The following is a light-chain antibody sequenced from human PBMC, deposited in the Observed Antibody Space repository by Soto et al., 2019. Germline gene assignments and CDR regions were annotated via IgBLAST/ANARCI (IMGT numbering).Light chain of an antibody. Sequence: EIVLTQSPATLSLSPGERATLSCRASQRVSSYLAWYQQKPGQAPRLLIYDASNRATGIPARFSGSGSGTDFTLTISSLEPEDFEVYYCQQRSNWLRTFGQGTKVEIK. V-gene: IGKV3-11*01. CDR2: DAS. CDR1: QRVSSY. J-gene: IGKJ1*01. CDR3: QQRSNWLRT.